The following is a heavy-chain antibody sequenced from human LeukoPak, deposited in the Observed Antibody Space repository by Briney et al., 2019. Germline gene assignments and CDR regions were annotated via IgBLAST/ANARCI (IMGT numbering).Heavy chain of an antibody. CDR3: ARWEYQLLYGGRDAFDI. V-gene: IGHV4-39*01. CDR1: GGSISSSSYY. J-gene: IGHJ3*02. CDR2: IYYSGST. D-gene: IGHD2-2*02. Sequence: PSETLSLTCTVSGGSISSSSYYWGWIRQPPGKGLEWIGSIYYSGSTYYNPSLKSRVTISVDTSKNQFSLKLSSVTAADTAVYYCARWEYQLLYGGRDAFDIWGQGTMVTVSS.